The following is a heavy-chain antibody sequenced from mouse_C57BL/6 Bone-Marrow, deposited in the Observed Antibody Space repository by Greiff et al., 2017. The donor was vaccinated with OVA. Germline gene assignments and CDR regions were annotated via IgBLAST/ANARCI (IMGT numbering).Heavy chain of an antibody. CDR3: ARLLFTTALYYFDY. J-gene: IGHJ2*01. Sequence: EVQVVESGPELVKPGASVKISCKASGYSFTDYNMNWVKQSNGKSLEWIGVINPNYGTTSYNQKFKGKATLTVDQSSSTAYMQLNSLTSEDSAVYDCARLLFTTALYYFDYWGQGTTLTVSS. CDR1: GYSFTDYN. CDR2: INPNYGTT. D-gene: IGHD1-2*01. V-gene: IGHV1-39*01.